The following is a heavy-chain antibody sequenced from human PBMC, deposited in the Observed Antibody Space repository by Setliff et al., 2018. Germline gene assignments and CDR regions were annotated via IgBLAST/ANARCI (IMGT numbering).Heavy chain of an antibody. CDR2: IIPILGIA. D-gene: IGHD1-26*01. J-gene: IGHJ4*02. V-gene: IGHV1-69*10. CDR1: GGTFSSYA. CDR3: ARDGRFFDF. Sequence: SVKVSCKASGGTFSSYAISWVRQAPGQGLEWMGGIIPILGIANYAQTFRGRVTITRDTSASTAYMELTSLKSEDTAVYYCARDGRFFDFWGQGTLVTVSS.